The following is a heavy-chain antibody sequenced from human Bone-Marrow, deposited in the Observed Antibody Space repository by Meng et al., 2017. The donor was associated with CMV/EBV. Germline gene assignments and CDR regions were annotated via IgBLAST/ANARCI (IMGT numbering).Heavy chain of an antibody. CDR2: INHSGST. D-gene: IGHD6-6*01. J-gene: IGHJ6*02. V-gene: IGHV4-34*01. CDR1: GGSFSGYY. Sequence: SETLSLTCAVYGGSFSGYYWSWIRQPPGKGLEWIGEINHSGSTNYNPSLKSRVTISVDTSKNQFSLKLSSVTAADTAVYYCATLRYSSSFHYYYGMDVWGQGTTVTV. CDR3: ATLRYSSSFHYYYGMDV.